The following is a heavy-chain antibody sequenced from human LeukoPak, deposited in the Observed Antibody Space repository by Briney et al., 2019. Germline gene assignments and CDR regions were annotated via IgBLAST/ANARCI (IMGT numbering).Heavy chain of an antibody. CDR3: ASGKYGSSWYAY. V-gene: IGHV3-7*03. CDR2: IKQDETEK. Sequence: GGSLRLSCTASGFTFSNFWMGWVRQAPGKGLEWVANIKQDETEKFYLGSVKGRFTISRDNAKNSLYLQMNSLRAEDTAVYYCASGKYGSSWYAYWGQGTLVTVSS. D-gene: IGHD6-13*01. CDR1: GFTFSNFW. J-gene: IGHJ4*02.